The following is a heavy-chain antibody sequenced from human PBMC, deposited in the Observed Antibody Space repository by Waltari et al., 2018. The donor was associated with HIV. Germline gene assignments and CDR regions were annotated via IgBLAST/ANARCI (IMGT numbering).Heavy chain of an antibody. J-gene: IGHJ5*02. D-gene: IGHD1-26*01. CDR3: ARGSSGSYRWFDP. V-gene: IGHV1-69*15. CDR1: GGTFSRNS. CDR2: IIRVFDAT. Sequence: QEQLVQSGAEVKKPGSSVKVSCKASGGTFSRNSISWVRQAPGKGLEWMGTIIRVFDATTYAQKCHGRLTIRADESTSTGFRELSSVSFDDTAVYYCARGSSGSYRWFDPWGHGTLVTVSS.